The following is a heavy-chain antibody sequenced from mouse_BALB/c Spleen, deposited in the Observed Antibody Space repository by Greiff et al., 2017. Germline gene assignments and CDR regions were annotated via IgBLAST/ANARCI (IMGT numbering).Heavy chain of an antibody. CDR2: IWAGGST. Sequence: VKLMESGPGLVAPSQSLSITCTVSGFSLTSYGVHWVRQPPGKGLEWLGVIWAGGSTNYNSALMSRLSISKDNSKSQVFLKMNSLQTDDTAMYYCARDDQYGNYPPFAYWGQGTLVTVSA. CDR1: GFSLTSYG. D-gene: IGHD2-10*02. CDR3: ARDDQYGNYPPFAY. J-gene: IGHJ3*01. V-gene: IGHV2-9*02.